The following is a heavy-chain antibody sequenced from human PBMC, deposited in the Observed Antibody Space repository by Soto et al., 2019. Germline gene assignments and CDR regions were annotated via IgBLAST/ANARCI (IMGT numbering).Heavy chain of an antibody. CDR1: GFTFSSYG. CDR2: ISYDGSNK. V-gene: IGHV3-30*18. CDR3: ANDRGDGSGSDWYFDL. D-gene: IGHD3-10*01. Sequence: QVQLVESGGGVVQPGRSLRLSCAASGFTFSSYGMHWVRQAPGKGLEWVAVISYDGSNKYYADSVKGRFTISRDNSKNTLYLQMNSLRAEDTAVYYCANDRGDGSGSDWYFDLWGRGTLVTVSS. J-gene: IGHJ2*01.